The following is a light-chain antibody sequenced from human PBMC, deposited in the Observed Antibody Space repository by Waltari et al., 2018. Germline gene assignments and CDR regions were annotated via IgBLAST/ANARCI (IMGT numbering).Light chain of an antibody. CDR2: EAS. V-gene: IGKV1-5*03. CDR3: QQYDSDSIT. Sequence: IQNTQSPSTLSASVGARGTISCRASQSISTWLAWYQQKPGKAPQLLIYEASNLENGVPSRFSGSGSGTDFTLTISSLQADDFATYYCQQYDSDSITFGQGTKLEI. J-gene: IGKJ2*01. CDR1: QSISTW.